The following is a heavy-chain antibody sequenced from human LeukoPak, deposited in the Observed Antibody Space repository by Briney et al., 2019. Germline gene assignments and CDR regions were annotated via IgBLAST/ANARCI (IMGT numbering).Heavy chain of an antibody. CDR3: ARGPFGVLWFGEFPDY. Sequence: GGSLRLSCAASGFTFSSYWMSWVRQAPGKGLEWVANIKQDGSEKYYVDSVKGRFTISRDNAKNSLYLQMNSLRAEDTAVYYCARGPFGVLWFGEFPDYWGQGTLVTVSS. J-gene: IGHJ4*02. CDR1: GFTFSSYW. V-gene: IGHV3-7*01. CDR2: IKQDGSEK. D-gene: IGHD3-10*01.